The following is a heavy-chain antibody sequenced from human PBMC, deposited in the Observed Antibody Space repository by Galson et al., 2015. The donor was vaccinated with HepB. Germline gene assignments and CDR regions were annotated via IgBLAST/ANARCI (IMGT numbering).Heavy chain of an antibody. CDR3: TRDRVTIFGVVLGAFDI. J-gene: IGHJ3*02. D-gene: IGHD3-3*01. V-gene: IGHV3-49*03. CDR2: IRSKAYGGTT. Sequence: SLRLSCAASGFTFGDYAMSWFRQAPGKGLEWVGFIRSKAYGGTTEYAASVKGRFTISRDDSKSIAYLQMNSLKTEDTAVYYCTRDRVTIFGVVLGAFDIWGQGTMVTVSS. CDR1: GFTFGDYA.